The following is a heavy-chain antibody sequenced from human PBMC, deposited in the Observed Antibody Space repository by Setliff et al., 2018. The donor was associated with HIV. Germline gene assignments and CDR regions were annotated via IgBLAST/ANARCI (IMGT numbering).Heavy chain of an antibody. D-gene: IGHD3-10*01. J-gene: IGHJ4*02. CDR3: VTDLESRPYYNLDF. CDR1: GFTFSSYW. CDR2: INNDGSWS. V-gene: IGHV3-74*03. Sequence: GGSLRLSCTASGFTFSSYWMHWVRQVPGKGLVWVSCINNDGSWSKNADSVKGRLTISRDNAKNTLYLQMTNLRAEDTATYYCVTDLESRPYYNLDFWGQGIVVTVSS.